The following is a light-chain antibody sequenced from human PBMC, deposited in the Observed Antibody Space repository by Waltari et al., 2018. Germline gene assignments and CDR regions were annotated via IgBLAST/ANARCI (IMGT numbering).Light chain of an antibody. CDR3: SSYTSGNTVI. CDR1: SSDVGGYNY. V-gene: IGLV2-14*03. J-gene: IGLJ2*01. Sequence: QSALTQPASVSVSPGQSITISCIGTSSDVGGYNYVSWYQQPPGQAPKVMIYAVSNRPPGVSTHCSGSKADYRASLSISGLQAEDEADYFCSSYTSGNTVIFGGGTERTVL. CDR2: AVS.